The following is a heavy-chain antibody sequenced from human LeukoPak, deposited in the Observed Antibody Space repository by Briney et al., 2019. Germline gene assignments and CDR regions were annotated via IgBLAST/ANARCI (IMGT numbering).Heavy chain of an antibody. CDR3: ARDLGFSTYYFDY. Sequence: SETLSLTSIVSGGSISSGSYYWSWIRQPAGKGLEWIGRIYTSGSTNYNPSLKSRVTISVDTSKNQFSLKLSSVTAADTAVYYCARDLGFSTYYFDYWGQGTLVTVSS. D-gene: IGHD2/OR15-2a*01. V-gene: IGHV4-61*02. J-gene: IGHJ4*02. CDR1: GGSISSGSYY. CDR2: IYTSGST.